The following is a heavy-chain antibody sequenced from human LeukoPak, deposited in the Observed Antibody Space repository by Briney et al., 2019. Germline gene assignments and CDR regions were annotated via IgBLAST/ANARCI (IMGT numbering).Heavy chain of an antibody. CDR1: GDSVSSNSAA. J-gene: IGHJ3*02. V-gene: IGHV6-1*01. Sequence: SQTLSLTCAISGDSVSSNSAAWNWLRQSPSRGLEWLGRKYYMSKWSNNYAVSVRGRITINPDTSKNQFSLQLNSVTPEDTAVYYCARGRPLVGATQNAFDIWGQGTMVTVSS. CDR3: ARGRPLVGATQNAFDI. D-gene: IGHD1-26*01. CDR2: KYYMSKWSN.